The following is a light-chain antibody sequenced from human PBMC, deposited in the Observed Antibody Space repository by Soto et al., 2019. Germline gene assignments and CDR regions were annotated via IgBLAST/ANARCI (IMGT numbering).Light chain of an antibody. CDR1: QSVSSNY. Sequence: EIVLTQSPGTLSLSPGERATLSCRASQSVSSNYLAWYQQKPGQTPRLLMYGASSRATGIPDRFSGSGSGTEFPLTISRLEPEDFAVYYCLPYGIPPHTFGQGTKLEIK. J-gene: IGKJ2*01. CDR3: LPYGIPPHT. CDR2: GAS. V-gene: IGKV3-20*01.